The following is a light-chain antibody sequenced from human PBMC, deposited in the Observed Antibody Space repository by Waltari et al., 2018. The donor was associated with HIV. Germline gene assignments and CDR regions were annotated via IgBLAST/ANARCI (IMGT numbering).Light chain of an antibody. CDR1: TPNIGSTA. J-gene: IGLJ3*02. V-gene: IGLV1-47*01. CDR2: KND. CDR3: AAWDNSLGAWL. Sequence: QSVLTQPPSASGTPGQTVTISCYGTTPNIGSTAVYWFQQFPETAPRLLIYKNDLAPSGVTDRFSGSKSGPSASLAISWLRSEDEADYYCAAWDNSLGAWLFGGGAKLTVL.